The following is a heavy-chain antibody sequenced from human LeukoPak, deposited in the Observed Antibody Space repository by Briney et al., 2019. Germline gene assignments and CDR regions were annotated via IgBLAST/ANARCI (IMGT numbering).Heavy chain of an antibody. CDR3: ARDVYSSASWFDP. CDR1: GGSISSYY. V-gene: IGHV4-59*01. Sequence: SGTLSLTCTVSGGSISSYYWSWIRQPPGKGLEWIGYIYYSGSTNYNPSLKSRVTISVDTSKNQFSLKLSSVTAADTAVYFCARDVYSSASWFDPWGQGTLVTVSS. D-gene: IGHD6-25*01. J-gene: IGHJ5*02. CDR2: IYYSGST.